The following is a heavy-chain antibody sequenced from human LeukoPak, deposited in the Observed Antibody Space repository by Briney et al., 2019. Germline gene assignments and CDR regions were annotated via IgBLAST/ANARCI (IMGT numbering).Heavy chain of an antibody. V-gene: IGHV4-4*07. CDR3: ARAAASGNYFDY. D-gene: IGHD6-13*01. Sequence: SETLSLTCTLSGGSISHYYWSWIRQPAGKGLEWIGRIYTSGSTNYNPSLKSRVTMSVDTSKNQFSLQLSSVTAADTAVYFCARAAASGNYFDYWGRGNLVTVSS. CDR1: GGSISHYY. J-gene: IGHJ4*02. CDR2: IYTSGST.